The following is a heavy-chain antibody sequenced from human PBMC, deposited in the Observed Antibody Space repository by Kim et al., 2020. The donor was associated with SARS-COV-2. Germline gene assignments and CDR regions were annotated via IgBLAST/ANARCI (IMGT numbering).Heavy chain of an antibody. CDR2: INAGNGNT. J-gene: IGHJ5*02. CDR1: GYTFTSYA. CDR3: ARDFGLWFGESTKYNWFDP. V-gene: IGHV1-3*01. Sequence: ASVKVSCKASGYTFTSYAMHWVRQAPGQRLEWMGWINAGNGNTKYSQKFQGRVTITRDTSASTAYMELSSLRSEDTAVYYCARDFGLWFGESTKYNWFDPWGQGTLVTVSS. D-gene: IGHD3-10*01.